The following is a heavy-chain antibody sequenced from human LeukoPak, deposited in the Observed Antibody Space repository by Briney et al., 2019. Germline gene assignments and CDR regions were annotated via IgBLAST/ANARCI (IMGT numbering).Heavy chain of an antibody. Sequence: SSVKVSCKASGGTFSSYGISLVRQAPGQGLEWMGGIIPIFGTTSYAQKLQGRVTITADKSTNTAYMELSSLRSEDTAVYYCARSAANYDILTGRGAFDIWGQGTMVTVSS. V-gene: IGHV1-69*06. CDR2: IIPIFGTT. D-gene: IGHD3-9*01. J-gene: IGHJ3*02. CDR3: ARSAANYDILTGRGAFDI. CDR1: GGTFSSYG.